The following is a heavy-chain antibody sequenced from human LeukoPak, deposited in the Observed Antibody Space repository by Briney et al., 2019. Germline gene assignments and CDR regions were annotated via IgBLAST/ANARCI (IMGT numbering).Heavy chain of an antibody. CDR2: ISSNGGST. J-gene: IGHJ3*02. CDR1: GFTFSGYT. Sequence: GCPLTLSCAASGFTFSGYTMHWVRQAPGTGLEYVSAISSNGGSTYYANSVKGRFTISRDNSKNTLCLQMGSLRVEDMAVYYCARFFGSGSLGAFDIWGQGTMVTVSS. V-gene: IGHV3-64*01. CDR3: ARFFGSGSLGAFDI. D-gene: IGHD3-10*01.